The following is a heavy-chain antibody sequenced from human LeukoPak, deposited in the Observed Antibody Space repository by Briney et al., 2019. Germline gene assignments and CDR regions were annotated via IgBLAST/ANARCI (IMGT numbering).Heavy chain of an antibody. D-gene: IGHD4-17*01. CDR3: ARGYAPGLRNPHYDF. J-gene: IGHJ4*02. CDR2: IYSGGST. Sequence: GGSLRLSCASSGFTFSSYAMNWVRQAPGKGLEWVSLIYSGGSTYYADSVKGRFTISRDNSKNTLFLQMNSLRAEDTAVYYCARGYAPGLRNPHYDFWGQGTLVTVSS. CDR1: GFTFSSYA. V-gene: IGHV3-53*01.